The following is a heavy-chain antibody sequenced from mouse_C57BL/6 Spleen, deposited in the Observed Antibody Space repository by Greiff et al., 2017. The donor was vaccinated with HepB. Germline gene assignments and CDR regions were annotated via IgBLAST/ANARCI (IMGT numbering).Heavy chain of an antibody. CDR1: GFTFSDYG. J-gene: IGHJ1*03. CDR3: ARRNYYGSSHWYFDV. Sequence: EVKLVESGGGLVKPGGSLKLSCAASGFTFSDYGMHWVRQAPEKGLEWVAYISSGSSTIYYADTVKGRFTISRDNAKNTLFLQMTSLRSEDTAMYYCARRNYYGSSHWYFDVWGTGTTVTVSS. V-gene: IGHV5-17*01. CDR2: ISSGSSTI. D-gene: IGHD1-1*01.